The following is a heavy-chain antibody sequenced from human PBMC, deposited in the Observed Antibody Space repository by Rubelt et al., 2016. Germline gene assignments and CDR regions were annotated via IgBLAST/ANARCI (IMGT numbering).Heavy chain of an antibody. J-gene: IGHJ4*02. D-gene: IGHD3-10*01. CDR3: ARETGSHFGSSTAVDS. CDR2: ISSSSTNV. V-gene: IGHV3-21*01. Sequence: EYVSSISSSSTNVHFADSVKGRFTISRDNAKNSLYLQMNSLRAEDTAVYYCARETGSHFGSSTAVDSWGQGTLVTVSP.